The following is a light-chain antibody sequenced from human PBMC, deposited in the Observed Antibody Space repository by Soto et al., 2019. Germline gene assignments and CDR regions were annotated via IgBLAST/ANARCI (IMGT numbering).Light chain of an antibody. J-gene: IGLJ1*01. Sequence: QSALTQPASLSGSPGQSITISCTGTSSDIGAYDYVSWFQQHPGKAPKLMISEVNNRPSGVSNRFSGSKSGNTAYLTISGLQVEDEAEYYCNSYTSSTTYVFGTGTRSPS. V-gene: IGLV2-14*01. CDR1: SSDIGAYDY. CDR3: NSYTSSTTYV. CDR2: EVN.